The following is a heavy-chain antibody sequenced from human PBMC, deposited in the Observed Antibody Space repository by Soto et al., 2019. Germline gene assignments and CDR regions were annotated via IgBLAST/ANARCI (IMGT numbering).Heavy chain of an antibody. CDR3: ASNGGVGTIFGLGQATGDV. Sequence: QVQLVQSGAEVKKPGSSVKVSCKASGGTFSSYAISWVRQAPGQGLEWMGGIIPIFGTANYAQKFQGRVTITAAESTSTAYMELSSLRSEDTAVYYCASNGGVGTIFGLGQATGDVWGQGTTVTVSS. V-gene: IGHV1-69*12. D-gene: IGHD3-3*01. CDR1: GGTFSSYA. J-gene: IGHJ6*02. CDR2: IIPIFGTA.